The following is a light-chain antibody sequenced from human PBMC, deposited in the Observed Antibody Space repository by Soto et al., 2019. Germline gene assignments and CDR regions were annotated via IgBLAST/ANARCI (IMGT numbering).Light chain of an antibody. J-gene: IGKJ2*01. V-gene: IGKV3-20*01. Sequence: EVVLSQSPGTLSLSPGERATLSCRASQSVSSSHLAWYQQKPGQAPRLLTYGASSRAAGIPDRFSGRGSGTDFTLTISRLEPEDFAVYYCQQYDSSEYTFGQGTKVDIK. CDR1: QSVSSSH. CDR2: GAS. CDR3: QQYDSSEYT.